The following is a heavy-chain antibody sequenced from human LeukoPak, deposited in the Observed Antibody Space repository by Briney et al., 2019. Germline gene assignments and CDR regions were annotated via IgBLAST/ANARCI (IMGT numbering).Heavy chain of an antibody. CDR2: FDPEDGET. CDR3: ATSWVTMVRGVIKSPNWFDP. Sequence: GASVKVSCEVSGYTLTELSMHWVRQAPGKGLEWMGGFDPEDGETIYAQKFQGRVTMTEDTSTDTAYMELSSLRSEDTAVYYCATSWVTMVRGVIKSPNWFDPWGQGTLVTVSS. CDR1: GYTLTELS. J-gene: IGHJ5*02. V-gene: IGHV1-24*01. D-gene: IGHD3-10*01.